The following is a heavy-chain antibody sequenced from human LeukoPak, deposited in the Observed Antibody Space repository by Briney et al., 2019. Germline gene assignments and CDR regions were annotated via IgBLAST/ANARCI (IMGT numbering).Heavy chain of an antibody. J-gene: IGHJ4*02. CDR2: INTDGKTT. CDR3: ARDRDYPRDYFDF. D-gene: IGHD4-17*01. Sequence: PGGSLRLSCVASGFTFSSSWMHWVRQAPGKGLVWVSRINTDGKTTTYADSVKGRFTISRDNTKNTLYLQMNSLNAEDTALYYCARDRDYPRDYFDFWGQGTLVTVSS. CDR1: GFTFSSSW. V-gene: IGHV3-74*01.